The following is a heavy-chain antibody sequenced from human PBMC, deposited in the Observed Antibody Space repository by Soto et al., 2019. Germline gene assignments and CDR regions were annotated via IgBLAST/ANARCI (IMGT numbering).Heavy chain of an antibody. CDR2: IYYSGST. J-gene: IGHJ4*02. V-gene: IGHV4-30-4*01. CDR1: GGSISSGDYY. CDR3: ARAVRGSYYDY. D-gene: IGHD1-26*01. Sequence: SETLSRTCTVSGGSISSGDYYWSWLRQPPGKGLEWIGYIYYSGSTYYNPSLKSRVTISVDTSKNQFSLKLSSVTAADTAVYYCARAVRGSYYDYWGQGTLVTVSS.